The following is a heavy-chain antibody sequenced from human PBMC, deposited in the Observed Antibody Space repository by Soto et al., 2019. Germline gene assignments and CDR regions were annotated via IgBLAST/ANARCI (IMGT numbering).Heavy chain of an antibody. D-gene: IGHD2-15*01. Sequence: SVKVSCKASGGSLSTNPISWVLQAPGQGLEWMGGTGSGTGPGNHAQKFQGRLTVTADKSTSTVYMELTNLSSEDTAVYYCARRDSGGFYRFFDCWGQGTLVTVSS. J-gene: IGHJ4*02. CDR2: TGSGTGPG. CDR3: ARRDSGGFYRFFDC. V-gene: IGHV1-69*06. CDR1: GGSLSTNP.